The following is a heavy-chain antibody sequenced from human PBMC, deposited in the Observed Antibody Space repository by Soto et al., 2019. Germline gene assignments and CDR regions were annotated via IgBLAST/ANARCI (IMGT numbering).Heavy chain of an antibody. Sequence: QMQVLQSGPEVKKPGTSVKVSCKAPGFTFTNSAVQWVRQARGQRLEWIGWIVVGSGNTNYAQKFQERVTITRDMSTSTAYMELSSLRSEDTAVYYCATDKGDSYGYGNYWGQGTLVTVSS. CDR3: ATDKGDSYGYGNY. D-gene: IGHD5-18*01. J-gene: IGHJ4*02. CDR2: IVVGSGNT. CDR1: GFTFTNSA. V-gene: IGHV1-58*01.